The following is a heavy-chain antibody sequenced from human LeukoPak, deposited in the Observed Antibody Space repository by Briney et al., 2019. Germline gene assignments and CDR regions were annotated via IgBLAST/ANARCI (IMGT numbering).Heavy chain of an antibody. Sequence: GGSLRLSCAASGFTFSSYAMTWVRQAPGEGLEWVSAVRGGDAGTSYADSVKGRFTISRDNSKNTLYLQMNSLRADDTAVYYCAKNRGGSYYSGSDYWGQGTLVTVSS. CDR2: VRGGDAGT. V-gene: IGHV3-23*01. CDR3: AKNRGGSYYSGSDY. J-gene: IGHJ4*02. CDR1: GFTFSSYA. D-gene: IGHD1-26*01.